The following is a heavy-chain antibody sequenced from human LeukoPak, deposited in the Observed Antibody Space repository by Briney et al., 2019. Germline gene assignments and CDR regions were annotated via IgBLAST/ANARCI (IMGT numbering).Heavy chain of an antibody. CDR2: ISSSGSTI. J-gene: IGHJ5*02. CDR1: GFTFSDYY. Sequence: GGSLRLSCAASGFTFSDYYMSWIRQAPGKGLEWVSYISSSGSTIYYADSVKGRFTISRDNSKNTLYLQMNSLRAEDTAVYYCAKGPTYYDFWSGLLDPWGQGTLVTVSS. D-gene: IGHD3-3*01. CDR3: AKGPTYYDFWSGLLDP. V-gene: IGHV3-11*01.